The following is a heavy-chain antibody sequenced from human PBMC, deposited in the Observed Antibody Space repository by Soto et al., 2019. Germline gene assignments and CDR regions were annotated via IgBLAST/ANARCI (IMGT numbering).Heavy chain of an antibody. V-gene: IGHV3-48*01. D-gene: IGHD2-2*01. CDR1: GFTLSTHS. Sequence: EVQLVESGGGLVQPGGSLRLSCAASGFTLSTHSMNWVRKAPGKGLEWISYITSSDVTMYADSVKGRFTISRDNAKNSLYLQMNSLRGEDTAVYFCVGEVGFQLIYWGQGTLVTVSS. J-gene: IGHJ4*02. CDR2: ITSSDVTM. CDR3: VGEVGFQLIY.